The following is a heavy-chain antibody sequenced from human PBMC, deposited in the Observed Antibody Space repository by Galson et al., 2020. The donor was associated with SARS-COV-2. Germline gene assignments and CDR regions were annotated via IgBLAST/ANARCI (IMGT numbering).Heavy chain of an antibody. CDR1: GFTVSNAW. Sequence: GGSLRLSCAASGFTVSNAWMSWVRQTPGKGLECVGRIKSKSDGGTTDYAAPVKGRFTISRDDSKNTLFLQMNSLKAEDAAVYYCTTDRGVAVRPLFDSWGQGTLITVS. CDR3: TTDRGVAVRPLFDS. CDR2: IKSKSDGGTT. V-gene: IGHV3-15*01. D-gene: IGHD3-10*01. J-gene: IGHJ4*02.